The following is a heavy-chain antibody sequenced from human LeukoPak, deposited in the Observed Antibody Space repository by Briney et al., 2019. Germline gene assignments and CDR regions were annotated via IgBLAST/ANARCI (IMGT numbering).Heavy chain of an antibody. CDR2: ITPNGGFA. V-gene: IGHV3-23*01. CDR3: AKPQASGIYFPYDN. Sequence: PGGSLRLSCAASGFLFSDCTMSWLRQAPGEGLQWVSAITPNGGFATYAESVKGRFIISRDNSRNTLYLQMNSLRAEDTAVYYRAKPQASGIYFPYDNRGQGTPVTVSS. J-gene: IGHJ4*02. D-gene: IGHD3-10*01. CDR1: GFLFSDCT.